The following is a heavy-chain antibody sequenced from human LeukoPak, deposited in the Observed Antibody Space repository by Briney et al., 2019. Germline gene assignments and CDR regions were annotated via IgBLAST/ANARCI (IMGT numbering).Heavy chain of an antibody. CDR1: GGSISSGSYY. J-gene: IGHJ4*02. V-gene: IGHV4-61*02. Sequence: SQTLSLTCTVSGGSISSGSYYWSWIRQPAGKGLEWIGRIYTSGSTNYNPSLRSRVTISLDTSKNQFSLKLSSVTAADTAVYYCANSIDFDYGDYYFDYWGQGALVTISS. D-gene: IGHD4-17*01. CDR2: IYTSGST. CDR3: ANSIDFDYGDYYFDY.